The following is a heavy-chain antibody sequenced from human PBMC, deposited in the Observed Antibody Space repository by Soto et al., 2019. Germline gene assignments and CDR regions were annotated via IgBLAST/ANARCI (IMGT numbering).Heavy chain of an antibody. V-gene: IGHV5-51*03. CDR3: ARFRPGLRYFEL. CDR1: GYIFTDYW. D-gene: IGHD3-10*01. CDR2: IYPGDSDT. Sequence: EVQVVQSGAEVKKPGESLKISCEASGYIFTDYWIGWVRQMPGKGLEWMGVIYPGDSDTRYNPSFQGQVIISADKSISTAYLQWRSLKASDTAMYYCARFRPGLRYFELWGRGTLVTVSS. J-gene: IGHJ2*01.